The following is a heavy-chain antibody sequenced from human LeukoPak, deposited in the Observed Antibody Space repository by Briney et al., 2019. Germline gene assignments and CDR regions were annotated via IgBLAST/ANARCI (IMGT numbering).Heavy chain of an antibody. Sequence: SETPSLTCTVSGGSISSYYWSWIRQPPGKGLEWIGYIYYSGSTNYNPSLKSRVTISVDTSKNQFSLKLSSVTAADTAVYYCARGYSGYGYFDYWGQGTLVTVSS. CDR3: ARGYSGYGYFDY. V-gene: IGHV4-59*01. J-gene: IGHJ4*02. CDR1: GGSISSYY. CDR2: IYYSGST. D-gene: IGHD5-12*01.